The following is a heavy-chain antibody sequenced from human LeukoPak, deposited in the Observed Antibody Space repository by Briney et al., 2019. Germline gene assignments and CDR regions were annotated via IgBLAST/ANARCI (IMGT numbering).Heavy chain of an antibody. CDR2: ISYDGSHK. V-gene: IGHV3-30*18. Sequence: GRSLRLSCAASGFTFSSYGMHWVRQAPGKGLEWVAVISYDGSHKYSADSVKGRFTISRDNSKNTLYLQMNSLRAEHTAVYYCAKDPYSSGWYWPGMDVWGQGTTVTVSS. CDR1: GFTFSSYG. CDR3: AKDPYSSGWYWPGMDV. J-gene: IGHJ6*02. D-gene: IGHD6-19*01.